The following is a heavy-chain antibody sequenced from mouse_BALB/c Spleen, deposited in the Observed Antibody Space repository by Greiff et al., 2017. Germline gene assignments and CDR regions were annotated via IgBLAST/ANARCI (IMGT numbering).Heavy chain of an antibody. J-gene: IGHJ3*01. CDR1: GYTFTSYY. V-gene: IGHV1S56*01. CDR3: ARGDGNYLAWFAY. Sequence: QVQLQQSGPELVKPGASVRISCKASGYTFTSYYIHWVKQRPGQGLEWIGWIYPGNVNTKYNEKFKGKATLTADKSSSTAYMQLSSLTSEDSAVYFCARGDGNYLAWFAYWGQGTLVTVSA. CDR2: IYPGNVNT. D-gene: IGHD2-1*01.